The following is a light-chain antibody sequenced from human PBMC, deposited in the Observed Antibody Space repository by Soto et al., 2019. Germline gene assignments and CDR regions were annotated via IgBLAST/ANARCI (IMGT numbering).Light chain of an antibody. CDR1: SSDVGAYNY. Sequence: QSVLTHPASVSGSPGQSITISCTGTSSDVGAYNYVSWYQQHPGKAPKLMIYDVSNRPSGVSNRFSGSKSGNTASLTISGLQAEDEADYYCSSYTSSSALVVFGGGTQLTVL. V-gene: IGLV2-14*03. CDR2: DVS. CDR3: SSYTSSSALVV. J-gene: IGLJ2*01.